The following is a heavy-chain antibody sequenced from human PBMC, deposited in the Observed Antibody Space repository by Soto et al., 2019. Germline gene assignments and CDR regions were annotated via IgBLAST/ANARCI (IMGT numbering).Heavy chain of an antibody. Sequence: QVQLQESGPGLVKPSQTLSLTCTGSGGSISSGGYYWSWIRQHPGKGLEWIGYIYYSGSTYYNPSLNSRVTISVDTSMNQFSLKLSWVTAADTAVYYCARVCGDGCHHGMDVWSQGTTVTVSS. V-gene: IGHV4-31*03. J-gene: IGHJ6*02. CDR2: IYYSGST. D-gene: IGHD2-21*02. CDR3: ARVCGDGCHHGMDV. CDR1: GGSISSGGYY.